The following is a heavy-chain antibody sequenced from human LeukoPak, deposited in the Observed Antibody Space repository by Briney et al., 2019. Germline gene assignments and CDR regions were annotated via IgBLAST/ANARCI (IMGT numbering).Heavy chain of an antibody. J-gene: IGHJ4*02. CDR2: IYYSGST. CDR3: ARLKVSYCESSGYYSFDY. CDR1: GGSISSSSYD. D-gene: IGHD3-22*01. Sequence: SETLSLTCTVSGGSISSSSYDCGWIRQPPGKGMEWIASIYYSGSTYYNPSRISRATISLETSKNQFFLKLSSVAAADPDCAFCARLKVSYCESSGYYSFDYWGQGTLVTVSS. V-gene: IGHV4-39*01.